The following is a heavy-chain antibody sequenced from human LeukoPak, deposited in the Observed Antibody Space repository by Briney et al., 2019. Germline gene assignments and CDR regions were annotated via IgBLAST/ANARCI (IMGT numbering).Heavy chain of an antibody. CDR2: IKEDGSEK. D-gene: IGHD6-19*01. V-gene: IGHV3-7*01. CDR1: GFTFSSYW. Sequence: GGSLRLSCAASGFTFSSYWMSWVRQAPGKGLEWVANIKEDGSEKYYVDSVKGRFTISRDNARNSLYLQMNSLRAEDTAVYYCARGRGFSSGWPVDTFDFWGQGAMVTVSA. J-gene: IGHJ3*01. CDR3: ARGRGFSSGWPVDTFDF.